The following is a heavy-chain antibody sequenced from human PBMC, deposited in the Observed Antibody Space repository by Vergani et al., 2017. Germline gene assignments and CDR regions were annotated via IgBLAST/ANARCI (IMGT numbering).Heavy chain of an antibody. D-gene: IGHD4/OR15-4a*01. CDR3: ATRSPVLSYYYYGMDV. CDR1: GGSISSSNW. CDR2: IYHSGST. V-gene: IGHV4-4*02. J-gene: IGHJ6*02. Sequence: QVQLQESGPGLVKPSGTLSLTCAVSGGSISSSNWWSWVRQPPGKGLEWIGEIYHSGSTNDNPSLKSRVTISVDKSKNLFSLKLSSVTAADTAVYYCATRSPVLSYYYYGMDVWGQGTTVTVSS.